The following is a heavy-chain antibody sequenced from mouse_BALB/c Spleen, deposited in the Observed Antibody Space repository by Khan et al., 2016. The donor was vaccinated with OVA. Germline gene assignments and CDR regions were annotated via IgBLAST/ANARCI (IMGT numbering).Heavy chain of an antibody. V-gene: IGHV1-77*01. CDR3: ARRNYFGYTFAY. CDR1: GYTFTDYY. Sequence: QVQLQQSGAELARPGASVKLSCKASGYTFTDYYINWVKQRTGQGLEWIGEISPGSGDTYYTAKFKGKATLTADKSASTVYMQLSSLTAEASAVEFCARRNYFGYTFAYWGQGTLVTVAA. CDR2: ISPGSGDT. D-gene: IGHD1-2*01. J-gene: IGHJ3*01.